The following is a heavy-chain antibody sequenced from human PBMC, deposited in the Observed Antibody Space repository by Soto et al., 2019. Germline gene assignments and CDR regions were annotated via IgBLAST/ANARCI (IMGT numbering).Heavy chain of an antibody. J-gene: IGHJ4*02. CDR2: IYPGDSDT. CDR1: GYNFTDYW. Sequence: PGESLKISCKVSGYNFTDYWIGWVRQMPGKGLEWMGIIYPGDSDTRYSPSFQGQVTISADKSISTAYLQWSSVKASDTAMYYCARRGDNTHFWSCFYYWGQGSLVTVS. CDR3: ARRGDNTHFWSCFYY. D-gene: IGHD5-18*01. V-gene: IGHV5-51*01.